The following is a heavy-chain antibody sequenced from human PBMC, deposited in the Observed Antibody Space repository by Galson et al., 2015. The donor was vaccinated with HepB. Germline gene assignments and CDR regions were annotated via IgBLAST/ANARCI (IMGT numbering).Heavy chain of an antibody. Sequence: SLRLSCAASGFTFSSYGMHWVRQAPGKGLEWVAVISYDGSNKYYADSVKGRFTISRDNSKNTLYLQMNSLRAEDTAVYYCAKDPGEFGVVISWLFDYWGQGTLVTVSS. V-gene: IGHV3-30*18. CDR2: ISYDGSNK. CDR1: GFTFSSYG. D-gene: IGHD3-3*01. CDR3: AKDPGEFGVVISWLFDY. J-gene: IGHJ4*02.